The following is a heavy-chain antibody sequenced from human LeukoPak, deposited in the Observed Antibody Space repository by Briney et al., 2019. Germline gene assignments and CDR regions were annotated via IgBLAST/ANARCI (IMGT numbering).Heavy chain of an antibody. CDR2: ISAGGGTI. D-gene: IGHD3-10*01. CDR1: GFTFSSYE. J-gene: IGHJ4*02. V-gene: IGHV3-48*03. CDR3: ARDRYYGSGIFDS. Sequence: GGCLRLSCAASGFTFSSYEMNWVRQAPGKGLEWVSYISAGGGTIYYADSVKGRFTISRDNAKNSLYLQMNSLRAEDTAVYYCARDRYYGSGIFDSWGQGTLVTVSS.